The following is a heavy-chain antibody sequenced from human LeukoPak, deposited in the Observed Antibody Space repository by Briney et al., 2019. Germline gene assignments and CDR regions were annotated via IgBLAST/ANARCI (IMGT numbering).Heavy chain of an antibody. CDR1: GYTFTSYY. D-gene: IGHD1-14*01. V-gene: IGHV1-2*06. J-gene: IGHJ5*02. CDR3: ARVSSPLQYNWFDP. CDR2: ISPNSGGT. Sequence: VASVKVSCKASGYTFTSYYMHWVRQAPGQGLEWMGRISPNSGGTNYAQKFQGRVTMTRDTSISTAYMEVSRLRSDDTAVYYCARVSSPLQYNWFDPWGQGTLITVSS.